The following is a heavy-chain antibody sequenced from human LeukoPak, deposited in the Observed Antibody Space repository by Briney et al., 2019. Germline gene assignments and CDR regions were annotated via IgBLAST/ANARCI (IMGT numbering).Heavy chain of an antibody. CDR3: ARVTGPRYCSSTIGPCYYYYGMDV. V-gene: IGHV1-69*13. Sequence: SVKVSCKASGGTFSSYAISWVRQAPGQGLERMGGIIPIFGTANYAQKFQGRVTITADESTSTAYMELSSLRSEDTAVYYCARVTGPRYCSSTIGPCYYYYGMDVWGKGTTVTVSS. CDR1: GGTFSSYA. J-gene: IGHJ6*04. D-gene: IGHD2-2*01. CDR2: IIPIFGTA.